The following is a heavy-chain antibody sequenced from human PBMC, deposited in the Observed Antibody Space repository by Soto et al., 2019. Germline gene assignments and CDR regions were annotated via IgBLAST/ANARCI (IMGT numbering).Heavy chain of an antibody. CDR1: GFSSRDAW. CDR3: ATNAF. J-gene: IGHJ4*02. V-gene: IGHV3-7*01. Sequence: GGSLRLSCAASGFSSRDAWMSWVRQAPGKGPEWVAKIKKDGSEKYYVDSVKGRFTISRDNARSSLYLQMNSLTADDTAVYYCATNAFWGQGSLVTVSS. D-gene: IGHD2-2*01. CDR2: IKKDGSEK.